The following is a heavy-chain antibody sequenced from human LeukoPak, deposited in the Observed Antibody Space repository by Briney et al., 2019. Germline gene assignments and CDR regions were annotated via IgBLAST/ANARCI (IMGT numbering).Heavy chain of an antibody. CDR2: INHSGST. CDR1: GGSFSGYY. V-gene: IGHV4-34*01. J-gene: IGHJ4*02. CDR3: ARGIVDTAMGADY. D-gene: IGHD5-18*01. Sequence: SEALSLTCAVYGGSFSGYYWSWIRQPPGKGLEWIGEINHSGSTNYNPSLKSRVTISVDTSKNQFSLKLSSVAAADTAVYYCARGIVDTAMGADYWGQGTLVTVSS.